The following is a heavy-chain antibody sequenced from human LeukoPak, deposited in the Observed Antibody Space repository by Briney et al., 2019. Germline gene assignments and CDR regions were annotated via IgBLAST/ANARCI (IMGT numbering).Heavy chain of an antibody. Sequence: SETLSLTCTVSVGSISSYYWSWIRQPAGRGLEWIGRIYTSGSTNYNPSLKSRVTISVDTSKNQFSLKLSSVTAADTAVYYCARHGSGYYFFDYWGQGTLVTVSS. V-gene: IGHV4-4*07. CDR2: IYTSGST. CDR3: ARHGSGYYFFDY. D-gene: IGHD3-3*01. J-gene: IGHJ4*02. CDR1: VGSISSYY.